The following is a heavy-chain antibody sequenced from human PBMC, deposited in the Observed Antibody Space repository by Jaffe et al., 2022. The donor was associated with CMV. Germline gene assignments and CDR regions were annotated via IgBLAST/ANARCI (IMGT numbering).Heavy chain of an antibody. CDR2: INSDGSST. CDR1: GFTFSSYW. V-gene: IGHV3-74*01. D-gene: IGHD5-18*01. J-gene: IGHJ6*02. CDR3: ARDWVQLWGDWYYYYGMDV. Sequence: EVQLVESGGGLVQPGGSLRLSCAASGFTFSSYWMHWVRQAPGKGLVWVSRINSDGSSTSYADSVKGRFTISRDNAKNTLYLQMNSLRAEDTAVYYCARDWVQLWGDWYYYYGMDVWGQGTTVTVSS.